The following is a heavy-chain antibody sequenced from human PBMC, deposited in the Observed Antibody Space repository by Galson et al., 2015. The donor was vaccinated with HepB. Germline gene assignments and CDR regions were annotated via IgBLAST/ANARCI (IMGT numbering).Heavy chain of an antibody. Sequence: SLRLSCAASGFTFGTNAMSWVRQAPGKGLEWVSSISAAGATTYYADSVKGRLSISRDNSKNTLYLQMNSLRAEDTALYYCAKVAGAGRLQYCFDYWGQGTLVTVSS. CDR3: AKVAGAGRLQYCFDY. J-gene: IGHJ4*02. D-gene: IGHD6-13*01. CDR2: ISAAGATT. V-gene: IGHV3-23*01. CDR1: GFTFGTNA.